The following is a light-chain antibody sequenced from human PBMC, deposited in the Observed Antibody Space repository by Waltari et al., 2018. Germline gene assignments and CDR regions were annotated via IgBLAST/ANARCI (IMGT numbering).Light chain of an antibody. J-gene: IGLJ2*01. Sequence: QSALTQPASVSGSPGQSITISCAGTRSDPGTYNSVSWYQTRPGNAPKLMIYEDTPRPSGVSDRFSGSKSGNTASLRISGLQAEDEADYYCCSYADSNVVFGGGTKLTV. V-gene: IGLV2-23*01. CDR1: RSDPGTYNS. CDR2: EDT. CDR3: CSYADSNVV.